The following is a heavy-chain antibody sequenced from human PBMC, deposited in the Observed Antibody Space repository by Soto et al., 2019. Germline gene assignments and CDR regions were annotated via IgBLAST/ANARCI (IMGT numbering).Heavy chain of an antibody. CDR3: AKDRLGDTAMDY. Sequence: QVQLVESGGGVVQPGRSLRLSCAASGFTFSSYGMHWVRQAPGKGLEWVAVISYDGSNKYYADSVKGRFTISRDNSKNTLYLRMNSLRAEDTAVYYCAKDRLGDTAMDYWGQGTLVTVSS. CDR1: GFTFSSYG. D-gene: IGHD5-18*01. J-gene: IGHJ4*02. V-gene: IGHV3-30*18. CDR2: ISYDGSNK.